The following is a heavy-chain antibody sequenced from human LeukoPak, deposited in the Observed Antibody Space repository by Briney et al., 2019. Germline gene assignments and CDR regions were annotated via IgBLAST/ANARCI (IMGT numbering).Heavy chain of an antibody. CDR3: ARRLTQYDCFDP. V-gene: IGHV6-1*01. Sequence: SQTLSLTCAISGESVSSNSVTWNWIRQSPSRGLEWLGRTYYRSTWYNDYAVSVRGRITVNPDTSKNQFSLHLNSVTPEDTAVYYCARRLTQYDCFDPWGQRILVTVSS. J-gene: IGHJ5*02. CDR1: GESVSSNSVT. D-gene: IGHD2-2*01. CDR2: TYYRSTWYN.